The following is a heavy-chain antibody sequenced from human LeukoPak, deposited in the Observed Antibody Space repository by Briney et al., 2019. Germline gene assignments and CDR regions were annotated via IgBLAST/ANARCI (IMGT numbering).Heavy chain of an antibody. CDR1: GGSFSGYY. J-gene: IGHJ5*02. D-gene: IGHD2-2*01. CDR2: IYTSGST. CDR3: AREVEDPGIVVVPAANWFDP. V-gene: IGHV4-4*07. Sequence: SETLSLTCAVYGGSFSGYYWSWIRQPAGKGLEWIGRIYTSGSTNYNPSLKSRVTISVDTSKNQFSLKLSSVTAADTAVYYCAREVEDPGIVVVPAANWFDPWGQGTLVTVSS.